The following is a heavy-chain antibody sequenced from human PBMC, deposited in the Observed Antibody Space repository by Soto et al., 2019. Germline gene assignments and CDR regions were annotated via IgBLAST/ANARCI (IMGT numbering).Heavy chain of an antibody. CDR2: IFSNDEK. J-gene: IGHJ4*02. CDR3: ARVLISAAAYYFDY. V-gene: IGHV2-26*01. D-gene: IGHD6-13*01. CDR1: GFSLSNSRMG. Sequence: QVTLKESGPVLVKPTENLTLTCTVSGFSLSNSRMGVSWIRQPPGKALEWLAHIFSNDEKSYSTSLKSRLTISKDTSKSQVVLTMTNMDPVDTATYFCARVLISAAAYYFDYWGQGTLVTVSS.